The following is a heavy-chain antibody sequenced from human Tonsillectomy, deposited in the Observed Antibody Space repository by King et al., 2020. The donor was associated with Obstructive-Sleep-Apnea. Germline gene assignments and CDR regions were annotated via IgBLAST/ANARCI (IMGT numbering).Heavy chain of an antibody. V-gene: IGHV1-8*01. CDR3: ARGGWAREGYNTD. D-gene: IGHD5-24*01. CDR2: MKPNSGNA. CDR1: GYTFTSND. Sequence: VQLVESGAEVRKPGASVKVSCKTSGYTFTSNDINWVRQATGQGLEWMGWMKPNSGNAGYAQKFKGRVTMTRDTSKSTAYMELSSLRFDDTAVYYCARGGWAREGYNTDWGQGTLDTVSS. J-gene: IGHJ4*02.